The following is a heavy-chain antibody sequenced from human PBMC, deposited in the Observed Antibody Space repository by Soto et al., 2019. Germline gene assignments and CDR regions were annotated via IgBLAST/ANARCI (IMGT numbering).Heavy chain of an antibody. CDR1: GGSISRYS. D-gene: IGHD6-19*01. V-gene: IGHV4-59*01. CDR2: IYYSGST. J-gene: IGHJ4*02. CDR3: AASRGGGWLVLFDY. Sequence: SETLSLTCTVSGGSISRYSWSWIRQPPGKGLEWIGYIYYSGSTNYNPSLKSRVTISVDTSKNQFSLKLSSVTAADTAVYYCAASRGGGWLVLFDYWGQGTLVTVSS.